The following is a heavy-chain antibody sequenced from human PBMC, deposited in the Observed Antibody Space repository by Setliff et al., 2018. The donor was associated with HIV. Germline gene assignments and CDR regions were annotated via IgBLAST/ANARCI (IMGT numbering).Heavy chain of an antibody. CDR1: DDSISSNY. CDR2: IYTGGRA. V-gene: IGHV4-4*07. J-gene: IGHJ3*01. Sequence: SETLSLTCTVSDDSISSNYWSWIRQSAGKGLEWVGRIYTGGRANYNPSLRSRVTMSIDTSAHHFSSNTHFSLNLKSMTAADTAVYYCARGPNTHFDVWGQGTKVTV. CDR3: ARGPNTHFDV.